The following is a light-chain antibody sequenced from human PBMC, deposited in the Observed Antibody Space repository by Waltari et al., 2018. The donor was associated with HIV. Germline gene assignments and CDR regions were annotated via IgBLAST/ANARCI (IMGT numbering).Light chain of an antibody. V-gene: IGLV2-18*02. Sequence: QSALTQPPSVSGSPGQSVTISCTGTSSDVVSYNRVSWYQQPPGTAPKLMIYEVNNRPSGVPDRFSGSKSGSTASLTLSGLQAEDEADYYCSSYTSSSTVFGTGTKVTVL. CDR3: SSYTSSSTV. CDR1: SSDVVSYNR. J-gene: IGLJ1*01. CDR2: EVN.